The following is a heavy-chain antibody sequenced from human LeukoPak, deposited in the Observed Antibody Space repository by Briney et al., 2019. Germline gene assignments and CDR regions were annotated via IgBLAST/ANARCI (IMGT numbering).Heavy chain of an antibody. Sequence: RGSLRLSCAVSGFTFSSYAMTWVRQAPGKGLEWVSAISGTGANTYYADSVKGRFTTSRDNPRSTLYLQMNSLSNEDTAVYYCAYADNNGWYYFDYWGQGTLVTVSS. D-gene: IGHD6-19*01. CDR1: GFTFSSYA. V-gene: IGHV3-23*01. CDR2: ISGTGANT. J-gene: IGHJ4*02. CDR3: AYADNNGWYYFDY.